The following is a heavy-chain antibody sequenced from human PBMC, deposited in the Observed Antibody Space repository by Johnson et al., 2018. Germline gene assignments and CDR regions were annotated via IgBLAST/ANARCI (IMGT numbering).Heavy chain of an antibody. D-gene: IGHD2-15*01. CDR3: AREHRAPRYCSGGSCFNAFDI. Sequence: QVQLQESGGGVVQPGRSLRLSCAASGFTFSSYGIHWVRQAPGKGLEWVAVIWYDGSNKYYADSVKGRFTISRDNSKNTLYLQMNSLRAEDTAVYYRAREHRAPRYCSGGSCFNAFDIWGQGTMVTVSS. J-gene: IGHJ3*02. CDR1: GFTFSSYG. V-gene: IGHV3-33*01. CDR2: IWYDGSNK.